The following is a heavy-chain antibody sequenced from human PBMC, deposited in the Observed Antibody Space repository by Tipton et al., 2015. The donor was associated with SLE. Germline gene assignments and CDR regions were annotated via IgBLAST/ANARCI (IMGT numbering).Heavy chain of an antibody. CDR2: ISHSGDT. Sequence: SSYWMHWVRQVPGKGLEWIGEISHSGDTDYNPSLKSRVTMSVDKSKNQFSLKLSSVTAADTAVYYCARVAQGTLTVYSIDYWGQGTLVTVSS. D-gene: IGHD2-15*01. CDR1: SSYW. CDR3: ARVAQGTLTVYSIDY. V-gene: IGHV4-4*02. J-gene: IGHJ4*02.